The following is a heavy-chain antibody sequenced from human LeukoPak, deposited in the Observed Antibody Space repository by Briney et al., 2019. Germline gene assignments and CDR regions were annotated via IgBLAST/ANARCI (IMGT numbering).Heavy chain of an antibody. V-gene: IGHV4-34*01. CDR2: INHSGST. D-gene: IGHD2-2*01. CDR1: GGSFSGYY. CDR3: ARESTNDAFDI. Sequence: SETLSLTCAVYGGSFSGYYWSWIRQPPGKGLEWIGEINHSGSTNYNPSLKSRVTISVDTSKNQFSLKLSSVTAADTAVYYCARESTNDAFDIWGQGTMVTVSS. J-gene: IGHJ3*02.